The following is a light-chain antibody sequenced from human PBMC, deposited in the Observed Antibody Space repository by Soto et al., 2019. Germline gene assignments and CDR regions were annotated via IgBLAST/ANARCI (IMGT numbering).Light chain of an antibody. CDR1: ESVRSSY. Sequence: EIVLTQSPGTLSLSPGERATLSCRASESVRSSYLAWYQQKPGQAPRLLIYGASTRATGIPDRFSGSGSGTDFTLTISRLEPDDFALYFCQQYGGSPITFGLGTRLEI. CDR3: QQYGGSPIT. J-gene: IGKJ5*01. CDR2: GAS. V-gene: IGKV3-20*01.